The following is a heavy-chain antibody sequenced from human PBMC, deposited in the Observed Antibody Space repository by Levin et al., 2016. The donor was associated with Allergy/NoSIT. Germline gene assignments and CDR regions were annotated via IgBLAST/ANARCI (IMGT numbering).Heavy chain of an antibody. D-gene: IGHD5-18*01. J-gene: IGHJ4*02. CDR2: IHYSGNT. Sequence: SETLSLTCSVSGGSISSYFWSWIRQPAGKGLEWIATIHYSGNTYYNPSLKSRVTISVDTSKNQFSLKLSSVTAADTAVYYCARYVTAMITRWYFDYWGQGTLVTVSS. CDR3: ARYVTAMITRWYFDY. V-gene: IGHV4-59*05. CDR1: GGSISSYF.